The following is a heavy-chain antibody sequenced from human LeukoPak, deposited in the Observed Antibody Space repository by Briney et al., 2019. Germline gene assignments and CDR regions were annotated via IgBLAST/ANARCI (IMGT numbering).Heavy chain of an antibody. Sequence: PGGSLRLSCAASGFIVNTKYMSWIRQAPGKELEWVSVMYCGGTAFYSDSVRGRFTISRDNSKNTLYLQMSGLKVEDTAVYYCARSIPGPHCGGDGCPPTLTPFDLWGQGTLVTVSS. J-gene: IGHJ4*02. CDR2: MYCGGTA. CDR1: GFIVNTKY. D-gene: IGHD2-21*01. V-gene: IGHV3-53*01. CDR3: ARSIPGPHCGGDGCPPTLTPFDL.